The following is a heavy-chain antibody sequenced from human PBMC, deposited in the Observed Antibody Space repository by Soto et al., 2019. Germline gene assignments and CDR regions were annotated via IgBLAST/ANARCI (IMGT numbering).Heavy chain of an antibody. D-gene: IGHD3-9*01. Sequence: GGSLRLSCAASGFTFSSYAMSWVRQAPGKGLEWVSAISGSGGSTYYADSVKGRFTISRDNSKNTLYLQMNSPRAEDTAVYYCAKDFGFDWLLPDYWGQGTLVTVSS. V-gene: IGHV3-23*01. CDR2: ISGSGGST. CDR3: AKDFGFDWLLPDY. J-gene: IGHJ4*02. CDR1: GFTFSSYA.